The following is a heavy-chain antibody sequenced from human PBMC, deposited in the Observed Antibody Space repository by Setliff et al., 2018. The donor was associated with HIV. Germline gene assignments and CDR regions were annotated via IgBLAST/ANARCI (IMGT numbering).Heavy chain of an antibody. CDR3: ARGALLAVFDFDH. D-gene: IGHD3-10*01. CDR2: INVGNGDT. J-gene: IGHJ4*02. V-gene: IGHV1-3*01. CDR1: GYTFTTYS. Sequence: ASVKVSCKASGYTFTTYSLHGVRQAPGHSLEWMGWINVGNGDTKYSPELQGRISITRDTSANTAYMELSSLRSDDTAVYFCARGALLAVFDFDHWGQGTQVTVS.